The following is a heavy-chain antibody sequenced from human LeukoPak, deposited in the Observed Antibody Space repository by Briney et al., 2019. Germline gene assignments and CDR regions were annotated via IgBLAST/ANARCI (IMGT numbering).Heavy chain of an antibody. Sequence: GALVKVSCKASGYTFTSYGISWVRQAPGQGLEWMGWISAYNGNTNYAQKLQGRVTMTTDTSTSTAYMELRSLRSDDTAVYYCARRVMSTYYYDSSGNYFDYWGQGTLVTVSS. CDR3: ARRVMSTYYYDSSGNYFDY. CDR2: ISAYNGNT. CDR1: GYTFTSYG. D-gene: IGHD3-22*01. V-gene: IGHV1-18*01. J-gene: IGHJ4*02.